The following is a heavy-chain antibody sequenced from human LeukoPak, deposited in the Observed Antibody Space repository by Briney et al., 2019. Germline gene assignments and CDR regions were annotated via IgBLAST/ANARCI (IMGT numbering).Heavy chain of an antibody. CDR3: ASTQGPTTVHLRNAYYYYGMDV. Sequence: GGSLRLSCAASGFTVGSNYMSWVRQAPGKGLEWVSVIYSGGSTYYADSVKGRFTISRDNSKNTPYLQMNSLRAEDTAVYYCASTQGPTTVHLRNAYYYYGMDVWGQGTTVTVSS. CDR2: IYSGGST. V-gene: IGHV3-53*01. D-gene: IGHD4-17*01. CDR1: GFTVGSNY. J-gene: IGHJ6*02.